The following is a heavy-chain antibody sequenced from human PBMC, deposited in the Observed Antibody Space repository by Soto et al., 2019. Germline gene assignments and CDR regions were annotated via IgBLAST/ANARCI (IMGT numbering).Heavy chain of an antibody. CDR1: GLPFTSYS. CDR2: ISSTTNYI. CDR3: ARESEDLTSNFDY. Sequence: EVQLVESGGGLSKPGGSLGLSGAASGLPFTSYSRNWVRQPPGKGLEWVSSISSTTNYIYYGDSMKGRFTISRDNAKNSLYLEMNSLRAEDTAVYYCARESEDLTSNFDYWGQGTLVTVSS. J-gene: IGHJ4*02. V-gene: IGHV3-21*06.